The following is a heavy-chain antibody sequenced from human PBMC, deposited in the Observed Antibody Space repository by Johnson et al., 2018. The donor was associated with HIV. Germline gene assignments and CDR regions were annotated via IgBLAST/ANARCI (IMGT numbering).Heavy chain of an antibody. Sequence: VQLVESGGGLAQPGGALRLSCAASGFTFSSYAMSWVRQAPGKGLEWVSGISGSGGSTYYADSVRGWVTISRDNSKNTLYLQMNSLRAEDTAVYYWAKGEAALTVPLDIWGQGTMVTVSS. CDR3: AKGEAALTVPLDI. D-gene: IGHD4-11*01. CDR2: ISGSGGST. CDR1: GFTFSSYA. J-gene: IGHJ3*02. V-gene: IGHV3-23*04.